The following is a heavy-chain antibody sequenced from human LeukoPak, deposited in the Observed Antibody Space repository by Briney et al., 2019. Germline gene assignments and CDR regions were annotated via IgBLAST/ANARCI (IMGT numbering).Heavy chain of an antibody. V-gene: IGHV4-34*12. CDR3: ASPGATSSNWFDP. CDR2: IIHSGGT. CDR1: GGSFSGYY. Sequence: NPPETLSLTCAVDGGSFSGYYWSWSRQPPGKGLEWVGEIIHSGGTNYNPSLKSRATFSVDTSTTQLSLKLNSVTAADTAMYYWASPGATSSNWFDPWGQGILVTVSS. J-gene: IGHJ5*02.